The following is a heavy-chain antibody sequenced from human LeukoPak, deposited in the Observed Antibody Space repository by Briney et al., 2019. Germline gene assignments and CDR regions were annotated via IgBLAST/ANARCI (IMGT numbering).Heavy chain of an antibody. V-gene: IGHV1-69*01. CDR3: ARALRTMVRGVYYYYGMDV. D-gene: IGHD3-10*01. CDR1: GGTFTSYA. CDR2: IITIFGTA. Sequence: GSSVKVSCKASGGTFTSYAISWVRQGPGQGLGWMGGIITIFGTANYAQKFQGRVTITADESTSTAYMELSSMRSEDTAVYYCARALRTMVRGVYYYYGMDVWGKGTTVTVSS. J-gene: IGHJ6*04.